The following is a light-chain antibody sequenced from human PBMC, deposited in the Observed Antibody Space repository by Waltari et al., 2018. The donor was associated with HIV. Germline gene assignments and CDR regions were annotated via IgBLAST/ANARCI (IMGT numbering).Light chain of an antibody. V-gene: IGKV3-20*01. CDR3: QQYGNTPWT. J-gene: IGKJ1*01. Sequence: EVVLTQSPGTLSLSTGERATLPCRASQRIVTNYLVWYQQKPATPPRLIIYSASVRATGIPDRFSGSGSGTDFTLTSSRLDPADFAVYYCQQYGNTPWTFGQGTKVDLK. CDR1: QRIVTNY. CDR2: SAS.